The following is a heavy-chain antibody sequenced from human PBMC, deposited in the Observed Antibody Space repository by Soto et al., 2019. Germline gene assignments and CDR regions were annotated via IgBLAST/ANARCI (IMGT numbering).Heavy chain of an antibody. CDR3: GRGSTRDY. CDR2: INSDGSST. CDR1: GFTFSNYW. J-gene: IGHJ4*02. Sequence: EVQLVESGGGLVQPGGSLRLSCAASGFTFSNYWMHWVRQAPEKGLVWVSRINSDGSSTTYADSVKGRFTISRDNAKNTQYLQMNSLRVEDTALYYCGRGSTRDYWGQGTLVTVSS. V-gene: IGHV3-74*01.